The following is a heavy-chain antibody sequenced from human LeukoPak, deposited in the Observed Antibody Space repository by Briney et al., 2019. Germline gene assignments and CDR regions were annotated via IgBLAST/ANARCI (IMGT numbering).Heavy chain of an antibody. Sequence: PSETLSLTCTVSGGSISSYYWSWIRQPAGKGLEWIGRIYTSGSTNYNPSLKSRVTMSVDTSKNQFSLKLSSVTAADTAVYYCARATYTYGGKGSAFDYWGQGTLVTASS. V-gene: IGHV4-4*07. CDR3: ARATYTYGGKGSAFDY. D-gene: IGHD4-23*01. CDR2: IYTSGST. J-gene: IGHJ4*02. CDR1: GGSISSYY.